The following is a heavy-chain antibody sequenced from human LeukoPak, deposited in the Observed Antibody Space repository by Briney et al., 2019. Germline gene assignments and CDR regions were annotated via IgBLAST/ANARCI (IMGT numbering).Heavy chain of an antibody. Sequence: SETLSLTCTVSVGSISSGDYYWSSIRQPPGKVLEWIGYIYYSWSTFYHPSLKSRVTISVDTSKNQFSLKLSSVTAADTAVYYCARSYYDFWSGRGAFDIWGQGTMVTVSS. D-gene: IGHD3-3*01. J-gene: IGHJ3*02. CDR2: IYYSWST. CDR1: VGSISSGDYY. V-gene: IGHV4-30-4*08. CDR3: ARSYYDFWSGRGAFDI.